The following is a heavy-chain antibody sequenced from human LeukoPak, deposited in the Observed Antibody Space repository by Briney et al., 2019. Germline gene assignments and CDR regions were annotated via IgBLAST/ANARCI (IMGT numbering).Heavy chain of an antibody. CDR3: ARRDAYYDFWSGYYTGWHFDY. J-gene: IGHJ4*02. CDR1: GGSISSYY. CDR2: IYYRGST. D-gene: IGHD3-3*01. Sequence: PSETLSLTCTVSGGSISSYYWSWIRQPPGKGLEWIGYIYYRGSTNYNPSLKSRVTISVDTSKNQFSLKLSSVTAADTAVYYCARRDAYYDFWSGYYTGWHFDYWGQGTLVTVSS. V-gene: IGHV4-59*01.